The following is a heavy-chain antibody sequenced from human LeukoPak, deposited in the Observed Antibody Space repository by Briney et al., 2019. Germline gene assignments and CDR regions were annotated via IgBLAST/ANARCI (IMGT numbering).Heavy chain of an antibody. CDR2: IYHSGST. CDR3: ANYDSSGYYYSHFQH. CDR1: GYSISSGYY. D-gene: IGHD3-22*01. V-gene: IGHV4-38-2*02. Sequence: SETLSLTCTVSGYSISSGYYWGWIRQPPGKGLEWIGSIYHSGSTYYNPSLKSRVTISVDTSKNQFSLKLSSVTAADTAVYYCANYDSSGYYYSHFQHWGQGTLVTVSS. J-gene: IGHJ1*01.